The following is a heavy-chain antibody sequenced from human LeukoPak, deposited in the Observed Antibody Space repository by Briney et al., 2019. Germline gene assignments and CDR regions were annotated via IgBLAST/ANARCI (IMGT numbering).Heavy chain of an antibody. CDR2: IYPGDSDT. Sequence: GESLKISCKGSGYSFTSYWIGWVRQMPGKGLEWMGIIYPGDSDTRYCPSFQGQVTISADKSISTAYLQWSSLKASDTAMYYCARHGCSSTSCFVIWGQGTMVTVSS. CDR1: GYSFTSYW. V-gene: IGHV5-51*01. D-gene: IGHD2-2*01. J-gene: IGHJ3*02. CDR3: ARHGCSSTSCFVI.